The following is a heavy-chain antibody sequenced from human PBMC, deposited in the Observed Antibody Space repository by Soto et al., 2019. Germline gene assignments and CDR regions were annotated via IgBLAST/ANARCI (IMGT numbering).Heavy chain of an antibody. CDR3: VRDGDGPQNGMDV. CDR1: GFTFSSYG. J-gene: IGHJ6*02. V-gene: IGHV3-33*01. Sequence: QVQLVESGGGVVQPGRSLTVSCEASGFTFSSYGMHWVRQAPGKELDWVAVITKDGSSKYYADSVKGRFTISRDNSRNMLSLQMNTLRAEDTALHYCVRDGDGPQNGMDVWGQGTTVTVSS. CDR2: ITKDGSSK. D-gene: IGHD4-17*01.